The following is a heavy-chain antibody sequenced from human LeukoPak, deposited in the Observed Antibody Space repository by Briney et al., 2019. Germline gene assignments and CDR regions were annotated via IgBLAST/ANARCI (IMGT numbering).Heavy chain of an antibody. CDR3: VRDRWPGLGDF. D-gene: IGHD6-19*01. Sequence: GGSLRLSCAASGCTVSDNYMSWVRQAPGKGLEWVSTVYSGGLTYYADPVKGRFTISRDNSKNTLYLQMSSLRAEDTAVYYCVRDRWPGLGDFWGQGTTVTVSS. CDR1: GCTVSDNY. J-gene: IGHJ6*02. CDR2: VYSGGLT. V-gene: IGHV3-66*01.